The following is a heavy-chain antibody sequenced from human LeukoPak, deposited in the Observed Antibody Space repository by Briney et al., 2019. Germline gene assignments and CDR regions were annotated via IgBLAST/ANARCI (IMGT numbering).Heavy chain of an antibody. D-gene: IGHD6-13*01. J-gene: IGHJ4*02. V-gene: IGHV3-21*01. Sequence: GGSLRLSCAVSGFTFSSSTMNWVRQAPGKGLEWVSSISPTNRYIYYGYSVKGRFTISRDNAKNSLYLQMNSLRAEDTAVYYCARGFRGYSSSWYMDYWGQGTLVTVYS. CDR1: GFTFSSST. CDR2: ISPTNRYI. CDR3: ARGFRGYSSSWYMDY.